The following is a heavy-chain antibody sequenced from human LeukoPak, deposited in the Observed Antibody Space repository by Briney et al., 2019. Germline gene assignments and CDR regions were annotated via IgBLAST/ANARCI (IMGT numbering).Heavy chain of an antibody. V-gene: IGHV1-8*01. CDR1: GYTFTSYD. J-gene: IGHJ5*02. CDR3: AIGLGYCSSISCRNWFDP. Sequence: ASVKVSCKASGYTFTSYDINWVRQATGQGLEWMGWMNPNSGNTGYAQKFQGRVTMTRNTSISTAYMELSSLRSEDTAVYYCAIGLGYCSSISCRNWFDPWGQGTLVTVSS. CDR2: MNPNSGNT. D-gene: IGHD2-2*01.